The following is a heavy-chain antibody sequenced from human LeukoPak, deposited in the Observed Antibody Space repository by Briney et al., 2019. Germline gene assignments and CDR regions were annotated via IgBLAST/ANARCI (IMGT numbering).Heavy chain of an antibody. CDR3: ARGASSWYSSFDY. J-gene: IGHJ4*02. D-gene: IGHD6-13*01. Sequence: ASVKVSCKVSGYTLTELSMHWVRQAPGKGLEWMGGFDPEDGETIYAQKFQGRVTMTRDTSTSTVYMELSSLRSEDTAVYYCARGASSWYSSFDYWGQGTLVTVSS. CDR1: GYTLTELS. CDR2: FDPEDGET. V-gene: IGHV1-24*01.